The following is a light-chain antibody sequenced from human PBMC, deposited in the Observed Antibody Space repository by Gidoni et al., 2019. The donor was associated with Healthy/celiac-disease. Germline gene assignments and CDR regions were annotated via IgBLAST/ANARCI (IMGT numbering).Light chain of an antibody. Sequence: DIEMTQSPDSLAVSLGARATINCKSSQSVLYSSNNKNYLAWYQQKPGQPPKLLIYWASTRESGVPDRFSGSGSGTDFTLTISSLQAEDVAVYYCQQYYSTPSYTFGQGTKLEIK. V-gene: IGKV4-1*01. CDR1: QSVLYSSNNKNY. CDR3: QQYYSTPSYT. J-gene: IGKJ2*01. CDR2: WAS.